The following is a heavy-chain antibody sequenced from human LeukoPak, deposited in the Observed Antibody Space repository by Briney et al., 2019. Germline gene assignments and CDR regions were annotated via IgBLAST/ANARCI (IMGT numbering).Heavy chain of an antibody. J-gene: IGHJ4*02. D-gene: IGHD3-22*01. CDR2: IYYSGST. CDR3: ARRSYSSGFYYFDN. V-gene: IGHV4-59*01. Sequence: PSETLSLTCTVSGGSISSYYWSWIRQPPGKGLEWIGYIYYSGSTNYNPSLKSRVTISVDTSKNQFSLKLSSVTAADTAVYYCARRSYSSGFYYFDNWGQGTLVTVSS. CDR1: GGSISSYY.